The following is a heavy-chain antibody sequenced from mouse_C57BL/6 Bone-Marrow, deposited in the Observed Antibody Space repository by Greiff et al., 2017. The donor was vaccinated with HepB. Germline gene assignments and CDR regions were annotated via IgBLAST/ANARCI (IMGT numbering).Heavy chain of an antibody. J-gene: IGHJ2*01. D-gene: IGHD4-1*01. CDR2: IDPSDSYT. Sequence: QVQLQQSGAELVMPGASVKLSCKASGYTFTSYWMHWVKQRPGQGLEWIGEIDPSDSYTNYNQKFKGKSTLTVDKSSSTAYMQLSSLTSEDSAVYYCAVKLVFDYWGQGTTLTVSS. CDR1: GYTFTSYW. CDR3: AVKLVFDY. V-gene: IGHV1-69*01.